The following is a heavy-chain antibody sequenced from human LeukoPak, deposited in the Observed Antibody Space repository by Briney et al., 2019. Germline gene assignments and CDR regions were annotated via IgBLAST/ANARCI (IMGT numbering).Heavy chain of an antibody. CDR1: GFTFSSYG. J-gene: IGHJ6*03. D-gene: IGHD3-10*01. CDR2: IQNDGSNE. Sequence: PGGSLRLSCAASGFTFSSYGMHWVRQAPGKGLEWVAYIQNDGSNEQYADSVKGRFSISRDSSKNILYLQMNSLKGEDTALYYCARLSAYYYGSYFYYYMDVWGKGTTVTVSS. CDR3: ARLSAYYYGSYFYYYMDV. V-gene: IGHV3-30*12.